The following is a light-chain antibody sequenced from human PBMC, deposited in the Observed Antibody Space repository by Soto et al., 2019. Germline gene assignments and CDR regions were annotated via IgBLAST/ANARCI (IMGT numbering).Light chain of an antibody. CDR2: GNT. V-gene: IGLV1-40*01. J-gene: IGLJ2*01. CDR1: SSNIGAGYE. CDR3: LSFDSIISVV. Sequence: QSVLTQPPSVSGAPGQRVTISCTGSSSNIGAGYEVHWYQQLPGSAPNLLIYGNTHRSSGPPDCFSCSNSGSSASLAIAGRQAEDADYYCGLSFDSIISVVFGGGTKVTVL.